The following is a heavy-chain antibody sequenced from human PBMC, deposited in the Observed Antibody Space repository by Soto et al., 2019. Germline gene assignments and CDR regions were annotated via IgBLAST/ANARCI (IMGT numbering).Heavy chain of an antibody. CDR1: SASLSNYY. J-gene: IGHJ4*02. CDR3: ARGSLGPDY. V-gene: IGHV4-4*07. CDR2: IFPTGNT. Sequence: QVQLQESGPGLVKPSETLSLTCTVSSASLSNYYWSWIRQPAGKGLEWIGRIFPTGNTDYNPSLRSRVTMSVDTSKNQFSLKLNSVTAAATAVYYCARGSLGPDYWGPGTLVTVSS. D-gene: IGHD1-26*01.